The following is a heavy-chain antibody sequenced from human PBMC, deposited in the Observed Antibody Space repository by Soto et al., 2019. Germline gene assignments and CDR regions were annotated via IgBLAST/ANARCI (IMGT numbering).Heavy chain of an antibody. Sequence: ASVKVSCKASGYTFTSYAMHWVRHAPGQRLEWMGWINAGNGNTKYSQKFQGRVTITRDTSASTAYMELSSLRSEDTAVYYCASNFGYDILTDGMDVWGQGTTVTVSS. D-gene: IGHD3-9*01. CDR3: ASNFGYDILTDGMDV. J-gene: IGHJ6*02. CDR2: INAGNGNT. V-gene: IGHV1-3*01. CDR1: GYTFTSYA.